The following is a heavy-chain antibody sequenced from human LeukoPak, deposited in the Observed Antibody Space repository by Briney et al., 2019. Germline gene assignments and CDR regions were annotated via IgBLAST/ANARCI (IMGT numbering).Heavy chain of an antibody. CDR2: ISAYNGNT. V-gene: IGHV1-18*01. Sequence: GASVKVSCKVSGYTLTELSMHWVRQAPGQGLEWMGWISAYNGNTNYAQKLQGRVTMTTDTSTSTAYMELRSLRSDDTAVYYCARDLIGLGYYFDYWGQGTLVTVSS. CDR1: GYTLTELS. J-gene: IGHJ4*02. CDR3: ARDLIGLGYYFDY. D-gene: IGHD2-15*01.